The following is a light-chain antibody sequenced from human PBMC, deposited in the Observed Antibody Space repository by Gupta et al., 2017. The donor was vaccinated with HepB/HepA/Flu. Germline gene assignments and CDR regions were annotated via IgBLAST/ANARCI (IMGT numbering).Light chain of an antibody. J-gene: IGKJ4*01. CDR2: DAS. CDR1: PDISNY. V-gene: IGKV1-33*01. Sequence: DIRITPSPSSLSASVRGRVTLTFQARPDISNYLNWYQQKPGKAPKLLIYDASNLDTGVPSRFSGSGSGTDFTFTISRLQPEDIATYYCQQYDKLALTFGGGTKVEIK. CDR3: QQYDKLALT.